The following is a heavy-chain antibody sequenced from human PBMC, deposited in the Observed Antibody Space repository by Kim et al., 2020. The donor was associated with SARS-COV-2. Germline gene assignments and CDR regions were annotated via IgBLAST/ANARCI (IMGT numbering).Heavy chain of an antibody. D-gene: IGHD2-2*01. Sequence: SETLSLTCTVSGGSVSSSSYYWGWIRQPPGKGLEWIGSIYYSGSTYYNPSLKSRVTISVDTSKNQFSLKLSSVTAADTAVYYCARPTRSSCYDYWGQGTLVTVSS. CDR1: GGSVSSSSYY. CDR3: ARPTRSSCYDY. V-gene: IGHV4-39*01. CDR2: IYYSGST. J-gene: IGHJ4*02.